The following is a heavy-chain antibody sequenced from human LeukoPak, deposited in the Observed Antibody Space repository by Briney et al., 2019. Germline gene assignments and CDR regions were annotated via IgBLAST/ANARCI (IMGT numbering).Heavy chain of an antibody. CDR2: INPNSGGT. V-gene: IGHV1-2*04. J-gene: IGHJ6*02. Sequence: ASVKVSCKASGYTFTGYYMHWVRQAPGQGLEWMGWINPNSGGTNYAQKFQGWVTMTRDTSISTAYMELSRLRSDDTAVYYCARDLGEKQQLGRSSYGMDVWGQGTTVTVPS. D-gene: IGHD6-13*01. CDR3: ARDLGEKQQLGRSSYGMDV. CDR1: GYTFTGYY.